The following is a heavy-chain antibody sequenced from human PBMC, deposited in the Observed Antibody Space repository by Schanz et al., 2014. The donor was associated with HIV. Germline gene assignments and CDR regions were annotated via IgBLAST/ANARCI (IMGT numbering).Heavy chain of an antibody. D-gene: IGHD3-16*01. CDR2: ITPDGSVT. CDR1: GFTFGTTW. Sequence: EVQLLESGGGLVQPGESLRLSCVASGFTFGTTWMYWVRQGPGKGLTWVSYITPDGSVTYADSVKGRFTASRDSSKNTLFLQMNSLRVEDTATYYCRVFMFTYDVWGQGTMVTVSS. J-gene: IGHJ3*01. CDR3: RVFMFTYDV. V-gene: IGHV3-74*02.